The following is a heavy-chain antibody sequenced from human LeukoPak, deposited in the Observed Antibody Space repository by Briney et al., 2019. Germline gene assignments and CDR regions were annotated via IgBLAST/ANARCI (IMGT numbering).Heavy chain of an antibody. J-gene: IGHJ3*02. CDR2: ISGSGGST. CDR1: GFTFSSYA. CDR3: AKGTDIVVVHYAFDI. Sequence: GESLKISCAASGFTFSSYAMSWVRQAPGKGLEWVSAISGSGGSTYYADSVKGRFTISRDNSKNTLYLQMNSLRAEDTAVYYCAKGTDIVVVHYAFDIWGQGTMVTVSS. V-gene: IGHV3-23*01. D-gene: IGHD2-2*01.